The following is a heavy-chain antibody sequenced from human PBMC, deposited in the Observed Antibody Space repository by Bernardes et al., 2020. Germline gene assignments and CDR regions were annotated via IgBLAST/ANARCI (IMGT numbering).Heavy chain of an antibody. CDR3: ARDYGQYSSSWPLDS. CDR1: GFTFSNYS. CDR2: ISRSSSRT. V-gene: IGHV3-48*01. J-gene: IGHJ4*02. Sequence: GGSLRLSCAASGFTFSNYSMNWVRQAPGKGLEWVSYISRSSSRTDYADSVKGRFTISRDNAKNSLYLQMNSLRAEDTAVYYCARDYGQYSSSWPLDSWGQGTLVTVSS. D-gene: IGHD6-13*01.